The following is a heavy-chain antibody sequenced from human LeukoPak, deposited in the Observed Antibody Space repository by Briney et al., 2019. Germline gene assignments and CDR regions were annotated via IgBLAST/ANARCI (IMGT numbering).Heavy chain of an antibody. J-gene: IGHJ4*02. CDR2: ISGSGGST. Sequence: QPGGSLRLSCAASGFTFSSYAMTWVRQAPGKGLEWVSAISGSGGSTYYADSVKGRFTISRDNSKNTLYLQMNSLRAEDTAVYYCAKGDIRGFGLGELFGYFDYWGQGTLVTVSS. CDR1: GFTFSSYA. CDR3: AKGDIRGFGLGELFGYFDY. V-gene: IGHV3-23*01. D-gene: IGHD3-16*01.